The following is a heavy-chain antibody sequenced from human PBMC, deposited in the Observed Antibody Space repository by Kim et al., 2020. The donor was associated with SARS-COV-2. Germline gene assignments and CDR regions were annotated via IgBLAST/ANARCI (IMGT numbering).Heavy chain of an antibody. D-gene: IGHD3-9*01. CDR3: ARAYFDWLLPFDY. CDR1: GYTFTSYD. V-gene: IGHV1-8*01. J-gene: IGHJ4*02. CDR2: MNPNSGNT. Sequence: ASVKVSCKASGYTFTSYDINWVRQATGQGLEWMGWMNPNSGNTGYAQKFEGRVTMTRNTSISTAYMELSSLRSEDTAVYYCARAYFDWLLPFDYWGQGTLVTVSS.